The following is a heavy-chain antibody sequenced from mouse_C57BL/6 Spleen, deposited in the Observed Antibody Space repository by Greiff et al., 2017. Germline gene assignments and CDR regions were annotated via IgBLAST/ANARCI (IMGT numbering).Heavy chain of an antibody. CDR1: GFTFSDSG. J-gene: IGHJ2*01. CDR3: ARLDSSGYDYFDD. V-gene: IGHV5-17*01. CDR2: ISSGSSTI. D-gene: IGHD3-2*02. Sequence: EVQLMESGGGLVKPGGSLKLSCAASGFTFSDSGMHWVRPAPEQGLEWVAYISSGSSTISSADTVKCRFTISRDNAKNTLFLQMTSLRSEDTAMYYCARLDSSGYDYFDDWGQGTTLTGSS.